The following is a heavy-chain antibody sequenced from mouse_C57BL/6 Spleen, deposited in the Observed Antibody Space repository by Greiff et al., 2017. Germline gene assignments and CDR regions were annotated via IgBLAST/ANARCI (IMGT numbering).Heavy chain of an antibody. CDR3: ARYSSTCAMDY. CDR1: GYTFTSYW. Sequence: QVQLQQSGTELVKPGASVKLSCKASGYTFTSYWMHWVKQRPGQGLEWIGNINPRNGGTNYNEKFKSKATLTVDKSSSTAYMQLSSLTSEDSAVYYCARYSSTCAMDYWGQGTSVTVSS. V-gene: IGHV1-53*01. D-gene: IGHD3-2*02. CDR2: INPRNGGT. J-gene: IGHJ4*01.